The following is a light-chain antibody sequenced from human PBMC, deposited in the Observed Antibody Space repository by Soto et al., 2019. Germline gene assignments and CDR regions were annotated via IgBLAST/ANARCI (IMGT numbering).Light chain of an antibody. J-gene: IGKJ1*01. CDR3: QPYAAQSPWT. CDR2: KGS. Sequence: DVQMTQSPSTLSASVGDKVTITCRGSLSLRSTWLAWFQQRPGKAPNVLIYKGSTLASGVSSRFSGSGSGTEFTLTISSLQPDDFATYFCQPYAAQSPWTFGQGTRVE. CDR1: LSLRSTW. V-gene: IGKV1-5*03.